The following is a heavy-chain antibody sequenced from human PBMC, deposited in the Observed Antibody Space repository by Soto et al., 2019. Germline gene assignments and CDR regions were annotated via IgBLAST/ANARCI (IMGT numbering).Heavy chain of an antibody. CDR1: GAPITSNY. Sequence: SETLSLTCSVSGAPITSNYWTWIRQPPGKGLEWIGYLDHQGYSNYSPSLRSRVSMSIDTSKNQLSLKVHSVTAADTAVYYCARVPGTGYFDWLDPWGQGTLVTV. D-gene: IGHD3-9*01. CDR3: ARVPGTGYFDWLDP. CDR2: LDHQGYS. J-gene: IGHJ5*02. V-gene: IGHV4-59*01.